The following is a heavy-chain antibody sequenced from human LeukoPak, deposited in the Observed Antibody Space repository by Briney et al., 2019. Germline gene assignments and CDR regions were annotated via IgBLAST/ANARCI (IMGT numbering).Heavy chain of an antibody. CDR1: GGSISGYY. Sequence: SETLSLTCTVSGGSISGYYWSWIRQPPGMGLEWIGNIYSGGSANYNPSLKRRVTISVDTSKNHFSLKMTSMTAADTAVYYCARLAGGSGLDYWGQGTLVTVSS. J-gene: IGHJ4*02. CDR2: IYSGGSA. D-gene: IGHD6-19*01. CDR3: ARLAGGSGLDY. V-gene: IGHV4-59*01.